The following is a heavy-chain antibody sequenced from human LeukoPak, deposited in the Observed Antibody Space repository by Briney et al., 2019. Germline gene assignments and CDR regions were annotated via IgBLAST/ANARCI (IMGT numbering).Heavy chain of an antibody. Sequence: ASVTVSCKASGYTFTGYYMHWVRQAPGQGLEWMGWINPNSGGTNYAQKFQGRVTMTRDTSISTAYMELSRLRSDDTAVYYCARSPDIVVVPAADYQNWFDPWGQGTLVTVSS. CDR2: INPNSGGT. D-gene: IGHD2-2*01. V-gene: IGHV1-2*02. CDR1: GYTFTGYY. J-gene: IGHJ5*02. CDR3: ARSPDIVVVPAADYQNWFDP.